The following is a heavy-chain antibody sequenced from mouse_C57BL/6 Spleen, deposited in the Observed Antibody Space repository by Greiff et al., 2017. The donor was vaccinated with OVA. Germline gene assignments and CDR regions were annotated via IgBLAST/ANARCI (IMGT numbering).Heavy chain of an antibody. CDR3: ARGGLGRDYARDY. D-gene: IGHD4-1*01. Sequence: QVQLQQPGAELVRPGSSVKLSCKASGYTFTSYWMHWVRQRPIQGLEWIGNIDPSDSDNPYNQKFTDKATLTVAKSSSTAYMQHSSLTSEDSAVYDCARGGLGRDYARDYWGQGTSVTVSS. CDR1: GYTFTSYW. CDR2: IDPSDSDN. J-gene: IGHJ4*01. V-gene: IGHV1-52*01.